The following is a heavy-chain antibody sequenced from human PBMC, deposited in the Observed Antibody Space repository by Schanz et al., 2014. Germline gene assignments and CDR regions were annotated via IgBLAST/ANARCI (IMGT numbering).Heavy chain of an antibody. J-gene: IGHJ2*01. CDR1: GFTFKNYG. Sequence: QLQLVESGGGVVQPGGSLTLSCVASGFTFKNYGIHWVRQALGKGLEWVAVIWYDGSNKDYADSVKGRFTVSRDNSENTVYLEFHSLRSEDTALYYCAREAKWGQWYFDLWGRGSLVTVSS. CDR2: IWYDGSNK. V-gene: IGHV3-33*01. D-gene: IGHD1-26*01. CDR3: AREAKWGQWYFDL.